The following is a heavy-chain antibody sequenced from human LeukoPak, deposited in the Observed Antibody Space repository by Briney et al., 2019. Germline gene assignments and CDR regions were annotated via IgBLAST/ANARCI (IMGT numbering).Heavy chain of an antibody. CDR1: GFTFSDYY. V-gene: IGHV3-11*05. CDR2: ISSCSSYT. D-gene: IGHD1-20*01. J-gene: IGHJ4*02. CDR3: ARGNSITGTTPLDYFDY. Sequence: PGGSLRLSCAASGFTFSDYYMSWIRQAPGKGLEWVSYISSCSSYTNYADSVKGRFTISRDNAKDSLYLQMNSLRAEDTAVYYCARGNSITGTTPLDYFDYWGQGTLVTVSS.